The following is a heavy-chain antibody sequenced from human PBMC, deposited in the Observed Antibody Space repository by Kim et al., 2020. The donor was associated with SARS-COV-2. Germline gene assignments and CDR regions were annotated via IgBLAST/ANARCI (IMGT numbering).Heavy chain of an antibody. CDR1: GGSISSYY. CDR2: IYYSGST. Sequence: SETLSLTCTVSGGSISSYYWSWIRQPPGKGLEWIGYIYYSGSTNYNPSLKSRVTISVDTSKNQFSLKLTSVTAADTAVYYCARAIRGYGPSAFEYWGQGTLVTVSS. J-gene: IGHJ4*02. V-gene: IGHV4-59*01. CDR3: ARAIRGYGPSAFEY. D-gene: IGHD3-10*01.